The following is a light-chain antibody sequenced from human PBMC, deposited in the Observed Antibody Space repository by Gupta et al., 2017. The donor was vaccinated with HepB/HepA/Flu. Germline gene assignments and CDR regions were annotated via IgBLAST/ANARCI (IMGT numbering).Light chain of an antibody. CDR1: SSNIGSNT. CDR2: DNN. V-gene: IGLV1-44*01. CDR3: AAWDDSLNGAYV. J-gene: IGLJ1*01. Sequence: VLTQPPSPSGTPGQRVPISGSASSSNIGSNTVDWYQQLPGTAPKLLIYDNNQRPSGVPDRFSGSKSGTSASLAISGLQSEDEADYYCAAWDDSLNGAYVFGTGTKVTVL.